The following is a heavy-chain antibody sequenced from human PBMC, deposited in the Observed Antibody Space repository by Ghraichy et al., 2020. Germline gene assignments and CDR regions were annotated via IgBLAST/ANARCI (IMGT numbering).Heavy chain of an antibody. Sequence: ASVKVSCKASGYTFNSHGINWVRQAPGQGLEWMGWINSNNGKTNYAQNLQGRVTVTTDTSTSTAYMELRSLRSDDTAVYYCARAHLGSCSDSSCFSYYSDSWGQGTLVTVSA. V-gene: IGHV1-18*01. CDR1: GYTFNSHG. J-gene: IGHJ4*02. CDR3: ARAHLGSCSDSSCFSYYSDS. CDR2: INSNNGKT. D-gene: IGHD2-15*01.